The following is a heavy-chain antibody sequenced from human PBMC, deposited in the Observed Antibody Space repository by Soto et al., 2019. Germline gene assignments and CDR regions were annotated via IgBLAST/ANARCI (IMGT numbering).Heavy chain of an antibody. D-gene: IGHD3-22*01. CDR1: GGSISSGGYY. CDR2: IYYSGST. Sequence: QVQLQESGPGLVKPSQTLSLTCTVSGGSISSGGYYWSWIRQHPGKGLEWIGYIYYSGSTYYNPSLKSRVTISVDTSKNQFSVKLSSVTAADTAVYYCARAHMYYYDSSGYYYFDYWGQGTLVTVSS. J-gene: IGHJ4*02. CDR3: ARAHMYYYDSSGYYYFDY. V-gene: IGHV4-31*03.